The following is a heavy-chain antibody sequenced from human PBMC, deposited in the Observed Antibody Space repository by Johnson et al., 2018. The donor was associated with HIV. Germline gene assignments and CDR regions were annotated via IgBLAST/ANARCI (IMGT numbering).Heavy chain of an antibody. CDR3: TTWTYYGAFDI. D-gene: IGHD1-26*01. CDR2: IKQDGSEK. CDR1: GFTFSSYD. J-gene: IGHJ3*02. V-gene: IGHV3-7*05. Sequence: VQLVESGGGLVQPGGSLRLSCAASGFTFSSYDMHWVRQATGKGLEWVANIKQDGSEKYYVDSVKGRFTISRDNAKNSLYLQMNSLRAEDTAVYYCTTWTYYGAFDIWGQGTMVTVSS.